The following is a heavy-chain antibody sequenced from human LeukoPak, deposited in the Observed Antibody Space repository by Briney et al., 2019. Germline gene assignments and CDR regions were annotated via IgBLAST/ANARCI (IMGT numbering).Heavy chain of an antibody. CDR3: AKLSSIAAAAVDAFDI. J-gene: IGHJ3*02. CDR1: GFTFSSYA. V-gene: IGHV3-30-3*02. Sequence: GGSLRLSCAASGFTFSSYAMHWVRQAPGKGLEWVAVISYDGSNKYYADSVKGRFTISRDNSKNTLYLQMNSLRAEDTAVYYCAKLSSIAAAAVDAFDIWGQGTMVTVSS. CDR2: ISYDGSNK. D-gene: IGHD6-13*01.